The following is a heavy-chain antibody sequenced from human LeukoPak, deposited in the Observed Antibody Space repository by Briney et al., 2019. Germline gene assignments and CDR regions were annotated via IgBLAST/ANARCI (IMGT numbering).Heavy chain of an antibody. J-gene: IGHJ4*02. CDR1: GFTFDDYA. D-gene: IGHD6-19*01. CDR2: ISWNSGSI. CDR3: AKGGGIAEAAYVDY. Sequence: GESLRLSXAASGFTFDDYAMHWVRQAPGKGLEWVSGISWNSGSIGYADSVKGRFTISRDNAKNSLYLQMNSLRAEDMALYYCAKGGGIAEAAYVDYWGQGTLVTVSS. V-gene: IGHV3-9*03.